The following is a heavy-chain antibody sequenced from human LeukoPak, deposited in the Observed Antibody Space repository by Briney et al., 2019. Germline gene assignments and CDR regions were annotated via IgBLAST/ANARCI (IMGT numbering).Heavy chain of an antibody. CDR1: GFTFSSYS. CDR2: ISSSSSYI. D-gene: IGHD3-9*01. CDR3: ARVRTDILTGEDAFDI. V-gene: IGHV3-21*01. J-gene: IGHJ3*02. Sequence: GGSLRLSCAASGFTFSSYSMNWVRQAPWKGLEWVSSISSSSSYIYYADSVKGRFTISRDNAKNSLYLQMNSLRAEDTAVYYCARVRTDILTGEDAFDIWGQGTMVTVSS.